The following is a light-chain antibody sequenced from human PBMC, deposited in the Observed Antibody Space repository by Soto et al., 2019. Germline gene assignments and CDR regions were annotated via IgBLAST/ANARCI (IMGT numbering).Light chain of an antibody. CDR2: GAS. CDR1: QSVSSSY. J-gene: IGKJ5*01. CDR3: QQYGSSPIT. V-gene: IGKV3-20*01. Sequence: IVLSQFPGTLSLSQGERATLSCRASQSVSSSYLTWYQQKPGQAPRLLLYGASSRATGIPDRFSGSGSGTDFTLTISRLEPENFAVYYCQQYGSSPITFGQGTRLEI.